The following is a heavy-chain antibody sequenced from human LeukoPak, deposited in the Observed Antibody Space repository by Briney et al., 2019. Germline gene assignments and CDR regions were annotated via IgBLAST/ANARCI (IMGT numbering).Heavy chain of an antibody. Sequence: KTSETLSHTCTVSGGSINSSSWYWSWIRHPAGKGLEWIGRIYTGGSTNYNPSLKSRVTISLDTSKNQFSLKLSSVTAADTAVYYCVKAGGYCSGGSCYPNWFDSWGQGTLVTVSS. V-gene: IGHV4-61*02. J-gene: IGHJ5*01. CDR1: GGSINSSSWY. D-gene: IGHD2-15*01. CDR3: VKAGGYCSGGSCYPNWFDS. CDR2: IYTGGST.